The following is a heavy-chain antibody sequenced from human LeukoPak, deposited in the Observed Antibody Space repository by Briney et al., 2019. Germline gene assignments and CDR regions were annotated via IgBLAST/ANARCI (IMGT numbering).Heavy chain of an antibody. CDR1: GFSLSSYW. V-gene: IGHV3-7*01. D-gene: IGHD6-13*01. Sequence: GGSLRLSCAASGFSLSSYWMSWGRQAPGEGRGRGVNMMYDGSEKYYVDSVKGRFTISRDNAKNSLYLQMSNLTAEGTAVHYCARDIEAAGLFLDYRGQGTLVTVSS. J-gene: IGHJ4*02. CDR2: MMYDGSEK. CDR3: ARDIEAAGLFLDY.